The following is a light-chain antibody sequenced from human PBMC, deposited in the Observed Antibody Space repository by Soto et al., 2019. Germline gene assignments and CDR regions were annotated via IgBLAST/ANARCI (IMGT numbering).Light chain of an antibody. V-gene: IGKV3-11*01. CDR3: QQRNVWPPTT. CDR2: HAS. J-gene: IGKJ5*01. Sequence: EIGLTQSPVTLALSPGERATRSCRASQSVMTYLAWYQVTPGQAPRLLIHHASRRASGVPARFSGRGSRTDFTPTIRSLAPEAFAAYHSQQRNVWPPTTFGQATR. CDR1: QSVMTY.